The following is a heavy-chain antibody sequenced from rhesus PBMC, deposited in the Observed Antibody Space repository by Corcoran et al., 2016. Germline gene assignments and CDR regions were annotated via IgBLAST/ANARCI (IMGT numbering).Heavy chain of an antibody. J-gene: IGHJ4*01. CDR2: IYGSGGST. CDR3: ARQMRYSYKLDY. CDR1: GGSLRHSYY. Sequence: QVQLQESGPGLVKPSETLSLTCAGAGGSLRHSYYWRWLPQPPGKGLEWSGYIYGSGGSTYSNPSLKSRVTISTDTSKNQFSLKLSSVTAADTAVYYCARQMRYSYKLDYWGQGVLVTVSS. V-gene: IGHV4S7*01. D-gene: IGHD5-12*01.